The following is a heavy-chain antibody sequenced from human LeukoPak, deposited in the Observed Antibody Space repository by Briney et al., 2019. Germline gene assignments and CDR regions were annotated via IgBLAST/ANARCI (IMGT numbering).Heavy chain of an antibody. CDR1: GYTFTSYR. D-gene: IGHD3-3*01. CDR3: AREGWGYDFWSGYPAYYYYYMDV. V-gene: IGHV1-18*01. J-gene: IGHJ6*03. CDR2: ISDYNGNT. Sequence: ASVKVSCKASGYTFTSYRISWVRQAPGQGLEWMGWISDYNGNTNYAQKLQGRVTMTTDTSTSTAYMELRSLRSDDTAVYYCAREGWGYDFWSGYPAYYYYYMDVWGKGNTVTVSS.